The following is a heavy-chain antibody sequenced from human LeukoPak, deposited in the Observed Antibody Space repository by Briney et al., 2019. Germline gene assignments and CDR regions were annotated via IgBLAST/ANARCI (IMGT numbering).Heavy chain of an antibody. CDR2: ISSSSSYI. V-gene: IGHV3-21*01. CDR1: GFTFSSYS. J-gene: IGHJ6*03. D-gene: IGHD5-18*01. Sequence: GGSLRLSCAASGFTFSSYSMNWVRQAPGKGLEWVSSISSSSSYIYYADSVKGRFTISRDNAKNSLYLQMNSLRAEDTAVYYCARDSDTAMVTDYYYYMDVWGKGTTVTVSS. CDR3: ARDSDTAMVTDYYYYMDV.